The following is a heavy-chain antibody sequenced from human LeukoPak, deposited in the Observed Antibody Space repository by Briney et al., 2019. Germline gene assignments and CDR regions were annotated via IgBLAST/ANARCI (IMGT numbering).Heavy chain of an antibody. J-gene: IGHJ3*02. CDR2: MNPNSGNT. V-gene: IGHV1-8*01. Sequence: ASVKVSCKASGYTFTSYDINWVRQATGQGLEWMGWMNPNSGNTGYAQKFQGRVTMTRNTSISTAYMELSSLRSEDTAVYYCARVRLPTRITIFGVVIGPDAFDIWGQGTMVTVSS. CDR1: GYTFTSYD. D-gene: IGHD3-3*01. CDR3: ARVRLPTRITIFGVVIGPDAFDI.